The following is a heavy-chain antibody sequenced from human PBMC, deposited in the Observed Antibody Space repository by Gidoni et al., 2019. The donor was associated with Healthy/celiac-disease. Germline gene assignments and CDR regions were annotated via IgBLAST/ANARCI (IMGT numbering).Heavy chain of an antibody. CDR3: ARGRVYGYRHWFDP. V-gene: IGHV4-34*01. D-gene: IGHD5-18*01. CDR2: INHSGST. Sequence: QVQLQQWGAGLLKPSETLSLTCAVSGGSFSGYYWSWIRQPPGKGLEWIGEINHSGSTNYNPSLKSRVTISVDTSKNQFSLKLSSVTAADTAVYYCARGRVYGYRHWFDPWGQGTLVTVSS. CDR1: GGSFSGYY. J-gene: IGHJ5*02.